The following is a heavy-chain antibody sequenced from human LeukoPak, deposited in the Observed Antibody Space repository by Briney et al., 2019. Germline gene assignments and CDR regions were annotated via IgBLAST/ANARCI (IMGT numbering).Heavy chain of an antibody. CDR3: ARDDIVVVPAGYYYYMDV. Sequence: GGSLRLSCAASGFTFSSYSMNWVRQAPGKGLEWVSSISSSSSYIYYADSVKGRFTISRDNAKNSLYLQMNSVRAEDTAVYYCARDDIVVVPAGYYYYMDVWGKGTTVTVSS. D-gene: IGHD2-2*01. CDR2: ISSSSSYI. CDR1: GFTFSSYS. V-gene: IGHV3-21*01. J-gene: IGHJ6*03.